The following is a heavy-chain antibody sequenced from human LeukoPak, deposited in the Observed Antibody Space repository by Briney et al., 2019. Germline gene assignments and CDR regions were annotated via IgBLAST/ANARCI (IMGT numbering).Heavy chain of an antibody. V-gene: IGHV3-7*03. CDR1: GITFSTYW. J-gene: IGHJ4*02. CDR3: ATSGLSRFGF. CDR2: IKKDGSEK. D-gene: IGHD2/OR15-2a*01. Sequence: PGGSLRLSCAASGITFSTYWMSWVRQAPGKGLEWVANIKKDGSEKYYVDSVKGRFTISRDNAKTSLYLQMNSLRAEDTAVYYCATSGLSRFGFWGQGTLVTVSS.